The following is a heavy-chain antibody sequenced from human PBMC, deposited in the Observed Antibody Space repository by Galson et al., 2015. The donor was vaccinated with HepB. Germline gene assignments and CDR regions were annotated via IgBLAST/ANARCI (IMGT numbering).Heavy chain of an antibody. CDR2: IIPIFGTA. V-gene: IGHV1-69*13. CDR1: GGTFSSYA. J-gene: IGHJ4*02. Sequence: SVKVSCKASGGTFSSYAISWVRQAPGQGLEWMGRIIPIFGTANYAQKFQGRVTITADESTSTAYMELSSLRSEDTAVYYCATIPLRGMVATMFVLDYWGQGTLVTVSS. D-gene: IGHD5-12*01. CDR3: ATIPLRGMVATMFVLDY.